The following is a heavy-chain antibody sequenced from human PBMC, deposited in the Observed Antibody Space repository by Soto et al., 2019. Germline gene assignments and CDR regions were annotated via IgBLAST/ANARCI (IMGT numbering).Heavy chain of an antibody. CDR3: AREQDYDFWSGYLMGLFDY. CDR1: GFTFSSYA. D-gene: IGHD3-3*01. Sequence: QVQLVESGGGVVQPGRSLRLSCAASGFTFSSYAMHWVRQAPGKGLEWVAVISYDGSNKYYADSVKVRFTISRDNSKNTLYLQMNSLRAEDTAVYYCAREQDYDFWSGYLMGLFDYWGQGTLVTVSS. CDR2: ISYDGSNK. J-gene: IGHJ4*02. V-gene: IGHV3-30-3*01.